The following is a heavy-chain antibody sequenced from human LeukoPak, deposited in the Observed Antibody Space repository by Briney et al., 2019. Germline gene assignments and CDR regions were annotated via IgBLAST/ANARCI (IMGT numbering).Heavy chain of an antibody. CDR2: ISYSSETI. J-gene: IGHJ3*01. V-gene: IGHV3-9*01. D-gene: IGHD2-15*01. CDR3: AKDRGGGSQLGDAFDV. Sequence: GGSLRLSCAASGFTFSSYSMNWVRQAPGKGLEWVSGISYSSETIGYVDSVKGRFTISRDNRKNSLYLQMNSLRPEDTALYYCAKDRGGGSQLGDAFDVWGQGTMVRVSS. CDR1: GFTFSSYS.